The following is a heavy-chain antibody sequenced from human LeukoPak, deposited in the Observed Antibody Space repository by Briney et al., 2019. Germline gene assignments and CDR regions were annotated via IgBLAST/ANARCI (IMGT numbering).Heavy chain of an antibody. D-gene: IGHD1-7*01. Sequence: PGGSLRLSCAASGFTFSSYWMSWVRQAPGKGLEWVANIKQDGSEKYYVDSVKGRFTISRDNAKNSLYLQMNSLRAEDTAVYYCAREELELPIFFDYWGQGTLVTVSS. CDR2: IKQDGSEK. CDR1: GFTFSSYW. CDR3: AREELELPIFFDY. J-gene: IGHJ4*02. V-gene: IGHV3-7*01.